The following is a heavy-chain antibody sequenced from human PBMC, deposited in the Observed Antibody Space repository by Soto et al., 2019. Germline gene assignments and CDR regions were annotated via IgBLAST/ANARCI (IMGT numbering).Heavy chain of an antibody. CDR2: IKQDGSEK. J-gene: IGHJ4*02. V-gene: IGHV3-7*01. CDR3: ARDPTYGGVFVTYYFDY. CDR1: GFTISSYW. D-gene: IGHD3-16*02. Sequence: GSLRLSCAASGFTISSYWMSWVRQAPGKGLEWVANIKQDGSEKYYVDSVKGRFTISRDNAKNSLYLQMNSLRAEDTAVYYCARDPTYGGVFVTYYFDYWGQGTLVTVSS.